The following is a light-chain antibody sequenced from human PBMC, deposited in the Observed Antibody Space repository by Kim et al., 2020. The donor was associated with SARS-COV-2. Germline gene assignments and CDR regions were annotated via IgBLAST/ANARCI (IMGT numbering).Light chain of an antibody. V-gene: IGLV4-69*01. CDR3: QTWDNGIRV. J-gene: IGLJ3*02. CDR2: LNSDGSH. Sequence: QLVLTQSPSASASLGASVKLTCTLSSGHSSDAIAWHQQQPEKGPRYLMKLNSDGSHTKGDGIPGRFSGSSSGAERYLTISGLQSDDEADYYCQTWDNGIRVFGGGTQLTVL. CDR1: SGHSSDA.